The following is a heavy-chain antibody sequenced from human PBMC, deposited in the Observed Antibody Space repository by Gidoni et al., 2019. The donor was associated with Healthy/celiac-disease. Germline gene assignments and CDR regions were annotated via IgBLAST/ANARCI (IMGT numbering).Heavy chain of an antibody. CDR2: ISSSSSYI. Sequence: EVQLVESGGGLVKPGGSLRLSCAASGFTFSSYSMNWVRQAPGKGLEWVSSISSSSSYIYYADSVKGRFTISRDNAKNSLYLQMNSLRAEDTAVYYCAADGYNPNHDAFDIWGQGTMVTVSS. CDR1: GFTFSSYS. D-gene: IGHD5-12*01. CDR3: AADGYNPNHDAFDI. V-gene: IGHV3-21*01. J-gene: IGHJ3*02.